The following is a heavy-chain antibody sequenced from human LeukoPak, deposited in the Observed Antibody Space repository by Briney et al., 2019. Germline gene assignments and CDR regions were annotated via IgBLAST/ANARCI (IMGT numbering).Heavy chain of an antibody. CDR2: IGPSGDKT. CDR1: GFTFSSYS. D-gene: IGHD6-19*01. V-gene: IGHV3-23*01. CDR3: ARDSARDEYSSGWYVY. Sequence: PGGSLRLSCAASGFTFSSYSMNWVRQAPGKGLEWISGIGPSGDKTYYADSVKGRFTISRDNSENTLYLQMSSLRAEDTAVYYCARDSARDEYSSGWYVYWGQGTLVTVSS. J-gene: IGHJ4*02.